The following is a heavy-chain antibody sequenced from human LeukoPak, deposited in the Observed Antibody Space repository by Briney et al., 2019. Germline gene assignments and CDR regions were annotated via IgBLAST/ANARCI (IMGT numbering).Heavy chain of an antibody. CDR3: AKGILVGATGYSFDY. J-gene: IGHJ4*02. Sequence: SETLSLTCTVSGGSVSSGRYYWTWIRQPPGKGLEWIGYIYDSGSTNYNPSLKSRVAISIDTSKNQFSLKLNSVTAADTAVYYCAKGILVGATGYSFDYWGQGTLVTVSA. V-gene: IGHV4-61*01. CDR2: IYDSGST. CDR1: GGSVSSGRYY. D-gene: IGHD1-26*01.